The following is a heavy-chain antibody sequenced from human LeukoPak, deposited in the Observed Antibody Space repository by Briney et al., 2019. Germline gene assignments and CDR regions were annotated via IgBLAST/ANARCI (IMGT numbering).Heavy chain of an antibody. CDR2: IYYSGST. CDR3: ARDPIAVAGTGFDY. D-gene: IGHD6-19*01. V-gene: IGHV4-39*07. J-gene: IGHJ4*02. Sequence: PSETLSLTCTVSGGSISSSSYYWGWIRQPPGKGLEWIGSIYYSGSTYYNPSLKSRVTISVDTSKNQFSLKLSSVTAADTAVYYSARDPIAVAGTGFDYWGQGTLVTVSS. CDR1: GGSISSSSYY.